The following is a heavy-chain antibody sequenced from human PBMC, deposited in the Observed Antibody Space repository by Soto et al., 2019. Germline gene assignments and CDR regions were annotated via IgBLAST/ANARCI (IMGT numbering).Heavy chain of an antibody. J-gene: IGHJ4*02. V-gene: IGHV3-48*04. CDR2: ISSSRSTI. CDR1: GFIFSSYS. Sequence: GGSLRLSCAASGFIFSSYSMNWVRQAPGKGLEWVSYISSSRSTIYYADSVKGRFTISRDNAKNSLYLQINSLRAEDTAVYYCAREEPDHPVFDYWGQGTLVTVSS. CDR3: AREEPDHPVFDY.